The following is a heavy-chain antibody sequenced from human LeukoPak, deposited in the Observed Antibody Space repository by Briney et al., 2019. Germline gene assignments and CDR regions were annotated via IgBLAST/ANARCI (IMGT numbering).Heavy chain of an antibody. V-gene: IGHV4-30-4*07. CDR2: IYYSGST. CDR3: ARVWGGVGATKVYYYYMDV. D-gene: IGHD1-26*01. Sequence: SETLSLTCAVSGGSISSGGYSWSWIRQPPGKGLEWIGYIYYSGSTYYNPSLKSRVTISIDTSKNQFSLKLASVTAADTAVYYCARVWGGVGATKVYYYYMDVWGKGTTVTVSS. CDR1: GGSISSGGYS. J-gene: IGHJ6*03.